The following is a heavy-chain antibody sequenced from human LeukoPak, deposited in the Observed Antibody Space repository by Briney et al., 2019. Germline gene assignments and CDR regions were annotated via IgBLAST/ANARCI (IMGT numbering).Heavy chain of an antibody. J-gene: IGHJ6*03. CDR1: GGTFSSYA. D-gene: IGHD5-24*01. Sequence: VKVSCKASGGTFSSYAISWVRQAPGQGLEWMGGIIPIFGTANYAQKFQGRVTITADESTSTAYMELTSLRSEDTAVYFCARLGGEMATMLVVSHYFYYYMDVWGKGTTVTVSS. V-gene: IGHV1-69*13. CDR2: IIPIFGTA. CDR3: ARLGGEMATMLVVSHYFYYYMDV.